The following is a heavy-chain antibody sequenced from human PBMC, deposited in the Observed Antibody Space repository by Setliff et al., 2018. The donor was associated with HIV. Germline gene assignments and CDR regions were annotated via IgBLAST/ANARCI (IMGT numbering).Heavy chain of an antibody. CDR3: ARLSKYYDFWTPDS. Sequence: GESLTISCQGSEYSFTNYWVGWVRQMPDKGLEWLGLIWPVDSDTIYNPSFQGQVTLSADKSISTVYLQWSRLRAPDTAMYYCARLSKYYDFWTPDSWGQGTLVTVSS. V-gene: IGHV5-51*01. D-gene: IGHD3-3*01. CDR2: IWPVDSDT. CDR1: EYSFTNYW. J-gene: IGHJ4*02.